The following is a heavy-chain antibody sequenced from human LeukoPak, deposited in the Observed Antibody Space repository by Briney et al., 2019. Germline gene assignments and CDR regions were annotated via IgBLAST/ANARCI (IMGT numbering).Heavy chain of an antibody. CDR1: GDSISSGYY. CDR2: IYHSGST. Sequence: SEALCLTCDVSGDSISSGYYWGWIRQPPGKGLEWIGTIYHSGSTYYNPSLKSRVTISADTSKNQFSLTLNSETAADTAVYYCASNSTSWSFDLWGRGTPVTVSS. V-gene: IGHV4-38-2*01. D-gene: IGHD3-10*01. J-gene: IGHJ2*01. CDR3: ASNSTSWSFDL.